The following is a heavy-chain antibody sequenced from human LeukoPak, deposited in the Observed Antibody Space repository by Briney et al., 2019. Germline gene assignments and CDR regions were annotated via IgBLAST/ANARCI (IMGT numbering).Heavy chain of an antibody. Sequence: ASVKVSCKASGYPFTGYYVHWVRQAPGQGLEGMGRINCNSGGTNYAQKFQGRVTMTRDTSISTAYMELNRLRSDDTAVYYCARDPWGGDIVVVPAAIHDPWGQGTLVTVSS. V-gene: IGHV1-2*06. D-gene: IGHD2-2*01. CDR3: ARDPWGGDIVVVPAAIHDP. CDR2: INCNSGGT. CDR1: GYPFTGYY. J-gene: IGHJ5*02.